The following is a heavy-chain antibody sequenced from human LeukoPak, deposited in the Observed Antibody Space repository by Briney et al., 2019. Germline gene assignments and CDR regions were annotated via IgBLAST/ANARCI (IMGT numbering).Heavy chain of an antibody. D-gene: IGHD3-10*01. J-gene: IGHJ4*02. CDR3: ARDLTYYGSGTYDS. Sequence: SETLSLTCTVSGGSISSSSYYWGWIRQPPGKGLEWIGSIYYSGSTYYDPSLKSRVTISVDTSKNQFSLKLSSVTAADTAVYYYARDLTYYGSGTYDSWGQGTLVTVSS. CDR2: IYYSGST. CDR1: GGSISSSSYY. V-gene: IGHV4-39*02.